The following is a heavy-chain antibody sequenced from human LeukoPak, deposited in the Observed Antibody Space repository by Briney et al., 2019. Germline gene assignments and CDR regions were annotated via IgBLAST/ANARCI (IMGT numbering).Heavy chain of an antibody. V-gene: IGHV3-30-3*01. CDR2: MSYDGSNI. J-gene: IGHJ4*02. D-gene: IGHD6-19*01. CDR1: GFTFSTYN. CDR3: AKGLGGQWLVSSMSDY. Sequence: PGGSLRLSCAASGFTFSTYNIHWVRQAPGKGLEWVAVMSYDGSNIYYADSVKGRFTISRDNSKNTLYLQMNSLRAEDTAVYYCAKGLGGQWLVSSMSDYWGQGTLVTVSS.